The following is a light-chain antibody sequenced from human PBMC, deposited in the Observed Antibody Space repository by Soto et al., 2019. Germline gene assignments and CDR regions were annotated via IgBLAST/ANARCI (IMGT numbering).Light chain of an antibody. CDR2: LDSDGSH. J-gene: IGLJ3*02. V-gene: IGLV4-69*01. CDR1: RGHSSYA. Sequence: QSVLTQSPSASASLGASVKLTCTLRRGHSSYAIAWHQLQPEKGPRSLMKLDSDGSHTKGDGIPDRFSGSSSGAERYLTISSLQSEDEADYYCQTWGTGFQGFGGGTKRTGL. CDR3: QTWGTGFQG.